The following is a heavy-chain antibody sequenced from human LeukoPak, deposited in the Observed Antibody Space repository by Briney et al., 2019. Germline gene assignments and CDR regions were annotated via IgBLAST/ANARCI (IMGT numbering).Heavy chain of an antibody. CDR2: FDPEDGET. J-gene: IGHJ4*02. CDR1: GYTLTELS. D-gene: IGHD5-12*01. Sequence: AASVKVSCKVSGYTLTELSMHWVRQAPGKGLEWMGGFDPEDGETIYAQKFQGRVTMTEDTSTDAAYMELSSLRSEDTAVYYCATGLGGYSGYDYFREFRAFDYWGQGTLVTVSS. CDR3: ATGLGGYSGYDYFREFRAFDY. V-gene: IGHV1-24*01.